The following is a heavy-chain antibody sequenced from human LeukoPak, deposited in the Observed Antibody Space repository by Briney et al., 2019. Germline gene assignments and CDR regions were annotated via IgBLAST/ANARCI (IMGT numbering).Heavy chain of an antibody. CDR3: ARVLTGTTYYFDY. V-gene: IGHV3-21*01. D-gene: IGHD1-20*01. CDR1: GFTFSSYS. J-gene: IGHJ4*02. CDR2: ISSSSSYI. Sequence: GGSLGLSCAASGFTFSSYSMNWVRQAPGKGLEWVSSISSSSSYIYYADSVKGRFTISRDNAKNSLYLQMNSLRAEDTAVYYCARVLTGTTYYFDYWGQGTLVTVSS.